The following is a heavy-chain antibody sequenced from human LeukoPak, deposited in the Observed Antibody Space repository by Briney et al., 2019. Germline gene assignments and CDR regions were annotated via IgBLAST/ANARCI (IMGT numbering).Heavy chain of an antibody. CDR1: GFTFSSYA. D-gene: IGHD6-13*01. CDR2: FTSMSRTI. J-gene: IGHJ4*02. V-gene: IGHV3-21*01. Sequence: PGGSLRLSCAASGFTFSSYAMTWVRQAPGKGLEWVSSFTSMSRTIYYADSVKGRFTISRDDAKKSLYLQMNSLRVEDTAIYYCARQSSGIAATNKIDYWGQGILVTVSS. CDR3: ARQSSGIAATNKIDY.